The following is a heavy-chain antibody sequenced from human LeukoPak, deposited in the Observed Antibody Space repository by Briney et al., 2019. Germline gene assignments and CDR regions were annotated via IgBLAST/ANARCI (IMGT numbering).Heavy chain of an antibody. CDR1: GAFITSYH. CDR2: MLTSGNI. CDR3: ARYIWGSYPTFEDY. D-gene: IGHD3-16*02. J-gene: IGHJ4*02. Sequence: PSETLSLTCTVSGAFITSYHLSWVRQSAGKGLEWIGRMLTSGNIDYNPSLKSRVTISVDTSKNQFSLKLNSVTAADTAVYYCARYIWGSYPTFEDYWGQGSLVTVSS. V-gene: IGHV4-4*07.